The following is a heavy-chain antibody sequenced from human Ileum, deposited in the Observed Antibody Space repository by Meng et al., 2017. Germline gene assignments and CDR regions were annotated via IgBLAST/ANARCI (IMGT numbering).Heavy chain of an antibody. CDR3: ARDHWGSLDY. J-gene: IGHJ4*02. D-gene: IGHD7-27*01. CDR2: AST. Sequence: QVQLQESGPGLVRPSETLSLICAVSGGSVSSSGYQWGWIRQPPGKGLEWIGYASTNYNPSLKSRLTISLDTSKNQVSLKLTSVTAADTAVYYCARDHWGSLDYWGQGILVTVSS. V-gene: IGHV4-61*08. CDR1: GGSVSSSGYQ.